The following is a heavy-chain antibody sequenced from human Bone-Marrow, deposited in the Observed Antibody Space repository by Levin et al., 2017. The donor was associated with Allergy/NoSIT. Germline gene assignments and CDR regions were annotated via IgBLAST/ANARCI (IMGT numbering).Heavy chain of an antibody. V-gene: IGHV3-23*01. CDR3: SKEDWSDGPGLYFNY. D-gene: IGHD1-1*01. J-gene: IGHJ4*02. Sequence: GESLKISCVGSGFTFSIEAMSWVRQAPGKGLEWVASSGSSTLYADSVRGRFTISRDDSKNTLFLQMDSLRAEDTAVYYCSKEDWSDGPGLYFNYWGQGSLVTVSS. CDR2: SGSST. CDR1: GFTFSIEA.